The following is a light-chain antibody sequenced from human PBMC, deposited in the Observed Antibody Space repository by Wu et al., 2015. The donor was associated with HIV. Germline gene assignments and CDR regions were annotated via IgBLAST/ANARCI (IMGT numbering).Light chain of an antibody. Sequence: EIMLTQSPATLSVSPGERATLSCGASQSVRNTLAWYQQKPGQAPRLLIYGASTRATGIPARFSGSGSGTEFTLTISSMQSEDFAVYYCQQYNNWRITFGQGTRLEI. J-gene: IGKJ5*01. V-gene: IGKV3-15*01. CDR3: QQYNNWRIT. CDR1: QSVRNT. CDR2: GAS.